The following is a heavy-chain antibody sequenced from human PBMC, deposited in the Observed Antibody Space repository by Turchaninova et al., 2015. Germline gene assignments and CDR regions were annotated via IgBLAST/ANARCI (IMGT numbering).Heavy chain of an antibody. CDR2: IYYSGST. CDR1: GGSSSSYH. V-gene: IGHV4-59*01. CDR3: ARDYPYYYDSSGLDYAFDI. J-gene: IGHJ3*02. D-gene: IGHD3-22*01. Sequence: QVQLPASGPGLVKPSAPHSLTCTLLGGSSSSYHWSWIRQPPGKGLEWIRYIYYSGSTNYNPSLKSRVTISVDTSKNQFSLKLSSVTAADTAVYYCARDYPYYYDSSGLDYAFDIWGQGTMVTVSS.